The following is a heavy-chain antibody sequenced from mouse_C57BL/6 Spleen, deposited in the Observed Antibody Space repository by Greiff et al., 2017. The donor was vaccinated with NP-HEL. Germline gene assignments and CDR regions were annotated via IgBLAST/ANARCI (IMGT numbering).Heavy chain of an antibody. CDR1: GFNIKDDY. CDR2: IDPENGDT. Sequence: VHVKQSGAELVRPGASVKLSCTASGFNIKDDYMHWVKQRPEQGLEWIGWIDPENGDTEYASKFQGKATITADTSSNTAYLQLSSLTSEDTAVYYCTTPTAQAWFAYWGQGTLVTVSA. CDR3: TTPTAQAWFAY. J-gene: IGHJ3*01. V-gene: IGHV14-4*01. D-gene: IGHD3-2*02.